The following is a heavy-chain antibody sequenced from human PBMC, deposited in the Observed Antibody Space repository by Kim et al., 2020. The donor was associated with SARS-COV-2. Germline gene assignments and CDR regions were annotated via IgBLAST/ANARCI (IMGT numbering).Heavy chain of an antibody. Sequence: ASVKVSCKASGYTFTSYYMHWVRQAPGQGLEWMGIINPSGGSTSYAQKFQGRVTMTRDTSTSTVYMELSSLRSEDTAVYYCAGGVRGVDYYYYGMDVWGQGTTVTVSS. J-gene: IGHJ6*02. CDR2: INPSGGST. D-gene: IGHD3-10*01. CDR1: GYTFTSYY. CDR3: AGGVRGVDYYYYGMDV. V-gene: IGHV1-46*01.